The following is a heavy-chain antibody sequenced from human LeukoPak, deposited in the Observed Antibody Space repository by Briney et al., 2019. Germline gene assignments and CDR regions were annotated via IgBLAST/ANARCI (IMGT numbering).Heavy chain of an antibody. Sequence: GGSLRLSCAASGFTFSSYWMSWVRQAPGKGLEWVANIKQDGSEKYYVDSVKGRFTISRDNAKNSLYLQMNSLRAEDTAVYYCARVGGSYYGANYYGMDVWGQGTTVTVSS. CDR3: ARVGGSYYGANYYGMDV. CDR2: IKQDGSEK. CDR1: GFTFSSYW. D-gene: IGHD1-26*01. V-gene: IGHV3-7*03. J-gene: IGHJ6*02.